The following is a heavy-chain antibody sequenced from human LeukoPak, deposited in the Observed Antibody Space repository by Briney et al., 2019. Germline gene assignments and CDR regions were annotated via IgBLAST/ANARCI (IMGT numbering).Heavy chain of an antibody. D-gene: IGHD2/OR15-2a*01. CDR3: ASYLTSIPSGMDV. J-gene: IGHJ6*02. V-gene: IGHV3-21*01. Sequence: GGSLRLSCAASGFTFSDYSMNWVRQAPGKGLEWVSSISTTSSYKYYVDSVKGRFTISRDNAKNLVYLQMNSLRAEDTAVYYCASYLTSIPSGMDVWGQGTTVTVSS. CDR1: GFTFSDYS. CDR2: ISTTSSYK.